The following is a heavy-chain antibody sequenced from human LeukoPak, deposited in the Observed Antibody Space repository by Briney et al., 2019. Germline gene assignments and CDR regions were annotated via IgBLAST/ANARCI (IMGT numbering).Heavy chain of an antibody. CDR1: GGTFSSYA. D-gene: IGHD3-22*01. V-gene: IGHV1-69*06. J-gene: IGHJ4*02. CDR2: IIPIFGTA. Sequence: SVKVSCKASGGTFSSYAISWVRQAPGQGLEWMGGIIPIFGTANYAQKFQGRVTITADKSTSTAYMELSSLRSEDTAVYYCARVSGYWYYFDYWGQGTLVTVSS. CDR3: ARVSGYWYYFDY.